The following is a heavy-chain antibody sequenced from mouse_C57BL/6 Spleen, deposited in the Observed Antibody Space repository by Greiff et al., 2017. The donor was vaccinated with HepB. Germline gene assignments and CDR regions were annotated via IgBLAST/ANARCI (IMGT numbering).Heavy chain of an antibody. CDR3: ARDFFITTVVDAMDY. J-gene: IGHJ4*01. Sequence: EVKLEESGPGLVKPSQSLSLTCSVTGYSITSGYYWNWIRQFPGNKLEWMGYISYDGSNNYNPSLKNRISITRDTSKNQFFLKLNSVTTEDTATYYCARDFFITTVVDAMDYWGQGTSVTVSS. CDR2: ISYDGSN. D-gene: IGHD1-1*01. V-gene: IGHV3-6*01. CDR1: GYSITSGYY.